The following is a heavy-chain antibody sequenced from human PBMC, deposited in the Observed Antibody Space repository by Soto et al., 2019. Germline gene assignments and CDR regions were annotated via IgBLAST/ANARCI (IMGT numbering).Heavy chain of an antibody. J-gene: IGHJ4*02. V-gene: IGHV1-69*02. CDR1: GGTFSSYT. Sequence: QVQLVQSGAEVKKPGSSVKVSCKASGGTFSSYTISWVRQAPGPGLEWMGRVIPILGIATYAQKFQGRVTITADKSTSTAYMELSSMRSEDTAVYYCARGGGTKGDYWGQGTLVTVSS. D-gene: IGHD1-1*01. CDR2: VIPILGIA. CDR3: ARGGGTKGDY.